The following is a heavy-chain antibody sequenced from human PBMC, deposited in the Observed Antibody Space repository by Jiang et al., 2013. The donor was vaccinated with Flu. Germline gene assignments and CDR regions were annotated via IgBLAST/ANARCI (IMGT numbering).Heavy chain of an antibody. CDR3: VRLESASYLDY. J-gene: IGHJ4*02. V-gene: IGHV6-1*01. D-gene: IGHD3-3*01. Sequence: IRQSPSRGLEWLGRTYYRSKWYNDYAISVKSRITIIPDTSKNQVSLHLNSVAPEDTAVYYCVRLESASYLDYWGKGILVTVSS. CDR2: TYYRSKWYN.